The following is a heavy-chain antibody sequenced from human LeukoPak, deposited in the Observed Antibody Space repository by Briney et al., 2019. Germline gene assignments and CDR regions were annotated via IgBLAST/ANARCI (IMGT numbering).Heavy chain of an antibody. CDR1: GFTFSSYS. CDR2: ISSSSSYI. D-gene: IGHD6-13*01. CDR3: ARFGSSWYGDCWFDP. V-gene: IGHV3-21*01. J-gene: IGHJ5*02. Sequence: GGSLRLSCAASGFTFSSYSMNWVRQAPGKGLEWVSSISSSSSYIYYADSVKGRFTISRDNAKNSLYLQMNSLRAEDTAVYYCARFGSSWYGDCWFDPWGQGTLVTVSS.